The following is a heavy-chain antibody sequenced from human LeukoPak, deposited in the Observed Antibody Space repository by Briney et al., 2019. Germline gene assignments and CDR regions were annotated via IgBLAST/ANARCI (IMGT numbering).Heavy chain of an antibody. J-gene: IGHJ4*02. CDR3: AGTPSSAESAAAGRDY. Sequence: GGSLRLSCAASGFTVSSNYMSWVRQAPGKGLEWVSVIYSGGSTYYADSVKGRFTISRDNSKNTLYLQMNSLRAEDTAVYYCAGTPSSAESAAAGRDYWGQGTLVTVSS. V-gene: IGHV3-66*01. CDR1: GFTVSSNY. D-gene: IGHD6-13*01. CDR2: IYSGGST.